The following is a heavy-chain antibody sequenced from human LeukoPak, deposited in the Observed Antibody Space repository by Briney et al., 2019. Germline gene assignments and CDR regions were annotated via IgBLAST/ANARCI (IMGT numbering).Heavy chain of an antibody. V-gene: IGHV3-48*03. CDR3: AREVQLERLGFGKEGSAFDY. D-gene: IGHD1-1*01. Sequence: PGGSLRLSCAASGFTFSSYEMNWVRRAPGKGLEWVSYISSSGSTIYYADSVKGRFTISRDNAKNSLYLQMNSLRAEDTAVYYCAREVQLERLGFGKEGSAFDYWGQGTLVTVSS. J-gene: IGHJ4*02. CDR1: GFTFSSYE. CDR2: ISSSGSTI.